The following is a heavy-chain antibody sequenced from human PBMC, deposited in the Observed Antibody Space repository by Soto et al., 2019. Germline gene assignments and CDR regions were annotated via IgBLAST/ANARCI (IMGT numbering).Heavy chain of an antibody. D-gene: IGHD3-3*01. CDR2: ISGSGDNT. CDR3: AKDLGTDDFWSAYYTYYYMDV. V-gene: IGHV3-23*01. CDR1: GFTFSSYA. J-gene: IGHJ6*03. Sequence: EVQLLESGGGLVQPGGSRRLSCAASGFTFSSYALNWVRQAPGKGLEWVSVISGSGDNTYYADSVKGRFTISRDNSKNTLYLQMNSLRAEDTAVYYCAKDLGTDDFWSAYYTYYYMDVWGKGTTVTVFS.